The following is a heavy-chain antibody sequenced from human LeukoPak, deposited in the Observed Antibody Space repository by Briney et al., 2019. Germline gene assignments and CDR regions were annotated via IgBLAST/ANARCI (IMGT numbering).Heavy chain of an antibody. CDR2: ISDTGRLS. J-gene: IGHJ4*02. CDR3: ARVRSGYDKYFDY. D-gene: IGHD5-12*01. CDR1: GFTFSSSA. V-gene: IGHV3-23*01. Sequence: GGSLRLSCAASGFTFSSSAMSWVRQTPGKGLEWVAAISDTGRLSYCADSVKGRFTISRDNSKNTLYLQMNSLRAEDTAVYYCARVRSGYDKYFDYWGQGTLVTVSS.